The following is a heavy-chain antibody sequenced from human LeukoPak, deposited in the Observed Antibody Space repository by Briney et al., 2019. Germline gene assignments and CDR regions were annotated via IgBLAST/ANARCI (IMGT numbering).Heavy chain of an antibody. CDR1: GGSISSYY. CDR2: FYTSGST. Sequence: SETLSLTCTVSGGSISSYYWSWIRQPAGKGLEWIGRFYTSGSTHYNPPLKSRVTMSVDTSKNQFSLKLTSVTAADTAVYFCARSAIGTADFDYWGQGTLVTVSS. V-gene: IGHV4-4*07. J-gene: IGHJ4*02. CDR3: ARSAIGTADFDY. D-gene: IGHD6-13*01.